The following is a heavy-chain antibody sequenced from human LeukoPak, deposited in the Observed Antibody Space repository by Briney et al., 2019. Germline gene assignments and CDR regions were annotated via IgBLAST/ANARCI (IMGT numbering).Heavy chain of an antibody. CDR3: AKDPHGDLVAAADY. CDR1: GYTFTGYY. V-gene: IGHV1-2*02. J-gene: IGHJ4*02. Sequence: ASVKVSCKASGYTFTGYYMHWVRQAPGQGLEWMGWINPNSGGTNYAQKFQGRVTMTRDTSISTAYMELSRLRSDDTAVYYCAKDPHGDLVAAADYWGQGTQVTVSS. D-gene: IGHD2-15*01. CDR2: INPNSGGT.